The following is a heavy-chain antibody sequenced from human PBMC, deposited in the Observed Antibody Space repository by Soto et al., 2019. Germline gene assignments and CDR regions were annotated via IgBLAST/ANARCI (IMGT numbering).Heavy chain of an antibody. CDR1: GGTFSSYA. V-gene: IGHV1-69*01. J-gene: IGHJ4*02. D-gene: IGHD6-13*01. CDR3: AGECAAAAGTWDY. Sequence: QVQLVQSGAEVKKPGSSVKVSCKASGGTFSSYAISWVRQAPGQGLEWMGGIIPIFGTANYAQKFQGRVTITADESTSTAYMERSSLRSEDTGVYYCAGECAAAAGTWDYWGQGARVTVSS. CDR2: IIPIFGTA.